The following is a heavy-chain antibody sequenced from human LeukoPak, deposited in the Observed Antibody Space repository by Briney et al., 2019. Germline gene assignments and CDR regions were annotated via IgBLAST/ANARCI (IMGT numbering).Heavy chain of an antibody. Sequence: GASVKVSCKASGGSPSSFALNWVRQTPGQGLEWMGGIIPIFGSTNYAQKFQVRVTITADESTNTAYMELNSLRSEDTGVYYCARVMVVAGNGGYFLYWGQGTLVTVSS. CDR2: IIPIFGST. D-gene: IGHD2-15*01. V-gene: IGHV1-69*13. J-gene: IGHJ1*01. CDR3: ARVMVVAGNGGYFLY. CDR1: GGSPSSFA.